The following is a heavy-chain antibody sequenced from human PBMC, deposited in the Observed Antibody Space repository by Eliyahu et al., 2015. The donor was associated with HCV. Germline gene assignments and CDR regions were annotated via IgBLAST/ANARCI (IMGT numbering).Heavy chain of an antibody. CDR2: IKSKTDGGTT. Sequence: EVQLVESGGGLVKPGGSLRLSCAASGFTFSNAWMSWVRQAPGKGLEWVGRIKSKTDGGTTDYAAPVKGRFTISRDDSKNTLYLQMNSLKTEDTAVYYCTTDSYYYDSSGYPAAEYFQHWGQGTLVTVSS. D-gene: IGHD3-22*01. V-gene: IGHV3-15*01. CDR1: GFTFSNAW. J-gene: IGHJ1*01. CDR3: TTDSYYYDSSGYPAAEYFQH.